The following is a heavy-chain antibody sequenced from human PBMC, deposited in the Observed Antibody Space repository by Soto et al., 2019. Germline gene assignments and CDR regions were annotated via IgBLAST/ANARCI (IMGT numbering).Heavy chain of an antibody. V-gene: IGHV3-23*01. D-gene: IGHD4-4*01. J-gene: IGHJ4*02. CDR3: AKDSNKYSSSLRGRYFDC. CDR2: ISGGGSNT. Sequence: GGSLRLSCAASGFPFRSYVMAWVRQAPGKGLEWVSGISGGGSNTFYADSVKGRFTISRDNSKNTLLLQMNSLGAEDTAVYYCAKDSNKYSSSLRGRYFDCGGQGIGVPVSS. CDR1: GFPFRSYV.